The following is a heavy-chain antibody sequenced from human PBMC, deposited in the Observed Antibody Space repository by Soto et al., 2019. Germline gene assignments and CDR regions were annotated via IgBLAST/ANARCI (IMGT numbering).Heavy chain of an antibody. CDR1: GGSVNSGSYY. V-gene: IGHV4-61*01. CDR2: IYFNRNT. J-gene: IGHJ4*02. CDR3: AGGPSGSGLFGY. D-gene: IGHD3-10*01. Sequence: SETLSLTCTVSGGSVNSGSYYWSWIRQPPGKGLEWIGYIYFNRNTNYNPSLKSRVTMSVDTSKNQFSLNLSSVTAADTAVYFCAGGPSGSGLFGYWGQGALVTVSS.